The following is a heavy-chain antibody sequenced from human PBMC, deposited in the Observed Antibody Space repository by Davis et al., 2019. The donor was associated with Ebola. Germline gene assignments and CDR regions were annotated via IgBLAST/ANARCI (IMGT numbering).Heavy chain of an antibody. J-gene: IGHJ4*02. CDR3: ARGRGSGSGSYYNR. Sequence: SETLSPPCPLYSASSSGYYWSWIRHPPGKGLEWLGEIHHSGSTNYNPSLKSRVTISVDTSKNQFSLKLSSVTAADTAVYYCARGRGSGSGSYYNRWGQGTLVTVSS. D-gene: IGHD3-10*01. CDR1: SASSSGYY. CDR2: IHHSGST. V-gene: IGHV4-34*01.